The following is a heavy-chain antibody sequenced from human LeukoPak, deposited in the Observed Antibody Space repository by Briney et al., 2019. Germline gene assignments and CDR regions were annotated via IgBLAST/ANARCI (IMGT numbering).Heavy chain of an antibody. Sequence: PGGSLRLSCAASGFTFSSFGMNWVRQAPGKGLEWVSFISTSSSYIYYADSVKGRFAISRDNAKKSLYLQMNSLRAEDTALYYCAKTGATAPFDYWGQGTLVTVSS. V-gene: IGHV3-21*04. J-gene: IGHJ4*02. CDR2: ISTSSSYI. CDR3: AKTGATAPFDY. CDR1: GFTFSSFG. D-gene: IGHD1-26*01.